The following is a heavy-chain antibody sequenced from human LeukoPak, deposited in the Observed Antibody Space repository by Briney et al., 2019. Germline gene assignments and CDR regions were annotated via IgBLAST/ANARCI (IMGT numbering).Heavy chain of an antibody. Sequence: GGSLRLSCAASGFTFSSYEMNWVRQAPGKGLEWVSYISSSGSTIYYADSVKGRFTISRDNAKNSLYLQMNSLRAEDTAVYYCASGLWFGDNWFDPWGQGTLVTVSS. J-gene: IGHJ5*02. CDR2: ISSSGSTI. CDR1: GFTFSSYE. CDR3: ASGLWFGDNWFDP. V-gene: IGHV3-48*03. D-gene: IGHD3-10*01.